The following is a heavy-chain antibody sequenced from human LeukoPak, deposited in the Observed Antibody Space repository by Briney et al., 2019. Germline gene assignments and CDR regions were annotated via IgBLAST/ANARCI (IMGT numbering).Heavy chain of an antibody. V-gene: IGHV3-23*01. CDR3: VKFRGIQHYNYHMDV. Sequence: GGSLRLSCAASGFTFNIYAMNWVRQAPGKGLEWVSGLTGSGGNTYYADSVKGRFTISRDNSKNTLSLQMNSLRAEDAAVYYCVKFRGIQHYNYHMDVWGKGTTVTVSS. D-gene: IGHD3-10*01. CDR1: GFTFNIYA. CDR2: LTGSGGNT. J-gene: IGHJ6*03.